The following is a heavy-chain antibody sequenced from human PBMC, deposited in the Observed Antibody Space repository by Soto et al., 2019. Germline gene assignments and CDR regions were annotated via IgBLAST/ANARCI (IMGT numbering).Heavy chain of an antibody. CDR3: ARESRFDRSGTSWGLDV. CDR2: IKQDGSEK. D-gene: IGHD2-2*01. J-gene: IGHJ6*04. V-gene: IGHV3-7*01. Sequence: GGSLRLSCAASGFTFSSYWMSWVRQAPGKGLEWVANIKQDGSEKYYVDSVKGRFTISRDNAKNSLYLQMNSLRAEDTAVYYCARESRFDRSGTSWGLDVWGKGTTVTVSS. CDR1: GFTFSSYW.